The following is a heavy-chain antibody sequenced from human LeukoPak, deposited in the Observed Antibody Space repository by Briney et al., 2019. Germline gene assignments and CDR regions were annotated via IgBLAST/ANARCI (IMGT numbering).Heavy chain of an antibody. J-gene: IGHJ3*02. CDR3: ATHKYSSSPDVFDI. V-gene: IGHV3-48*04. CDR1: AFTLSSYR. CDR2: ISSGYSTI. D-gene: IGHD6-6*01. Sequence: GVSLRLSCADSAFTLSSYRMNWVRQAPGKGLEWVAHISSGYSTIYYAASARGRFTISRDNAKNTLYLQMNSLRAEDTAVYYCATHKYSSSPDVFDIWGQGTAVTVSA.